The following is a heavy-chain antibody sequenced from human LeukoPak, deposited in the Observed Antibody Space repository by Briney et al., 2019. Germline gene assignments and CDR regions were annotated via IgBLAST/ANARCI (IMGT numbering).Heavy chain of an antibody. CDR2: IDWDDDK. Sequence: SGPTLVNPTQTLTLTCTFSGFSLSTSGMCVSWIRQPPEKALEWLARIDWDDDKYYSTSLNTRLTISKDTFKNQVVLTMTNMDPVDTANYYCTRTLRGASSNFDYWGQGILVTVSS. J-gene: IGHJ4*02. D-gene: IGHD3-10*01. V-gene: IGHV2-70*11. CDR3: TRTLRGASSNFDY. CDR1: GFSLSTSGMC.